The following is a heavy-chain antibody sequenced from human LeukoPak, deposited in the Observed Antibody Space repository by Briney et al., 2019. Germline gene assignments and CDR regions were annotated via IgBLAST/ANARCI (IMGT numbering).Heavy chain of an antibody. CDR1: GFTLSIYA. CDR3: AKDQNYDSSGYPDY. CDR2: ISGSGGST. Sequence: GASLRLSCAASGFTLSIYAMSWVRHAPGKGGEWVSAISGSGGSTYYADSVKGRFTISRDNSKNTLYLQMNSLRAEDTAVYYCAKDQNYDSSGYPDYWGQGTLVTVSS. D-gene: IGHD3-22*01. V-gene: IGHV3-23*01. J-gene: IGHJ4*02.